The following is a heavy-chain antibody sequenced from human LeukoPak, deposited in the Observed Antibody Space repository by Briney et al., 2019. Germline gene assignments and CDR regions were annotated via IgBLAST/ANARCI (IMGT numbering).Heavy chain of an antibody. CDR3: ARLPYSSSWGGGDAFDI. V-gene: IGHV4-59*01. CDR2: IYYSGST. Sequence: SSETLSLTCTVSGGSISSYYWSWIRQPPGKGLEWIGYIYYSGSTNYNPSLKSRVTISVDTSKNQFSLKLSSVTAVDTAVYYCARLPYSSSWGGGDAFDIWGQGTMVTVSS. D-gene: IGHD6-13*01. J-gene: IGHJ3*02. CDR1: GGSISSYY.